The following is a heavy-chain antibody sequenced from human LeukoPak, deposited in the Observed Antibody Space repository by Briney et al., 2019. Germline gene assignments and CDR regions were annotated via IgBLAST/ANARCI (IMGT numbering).Heavy chain of an antibody. V-gene: IGHV3-48*03. CDR3: GRTDGMDV. CDR2: ISSSSSTI. J-gene: IGHJ6*02. CDR1: GFTFSSYE. Sequence: PGWSLRLSCVASGFTFSSYEMNWVRQAPGKGLEWVSYISSSSSTIYYDDSVKGRFTISRDNAKNSVYLQMNSLRDEDTAVYYCGRTDGMDVWGQGTTVTVSS.